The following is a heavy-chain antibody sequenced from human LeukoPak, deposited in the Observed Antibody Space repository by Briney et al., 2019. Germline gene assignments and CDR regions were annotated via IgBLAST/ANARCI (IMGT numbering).Heavy chain of an antibody. Sequence: PSETLSLTCAVYGGSFSGYYWSWIRQPPGKGLEWIGEINHSGSTNYNPSLKSRVTISVDTSKNQFSLKPSSVTAADTAVYYCARDGIAAAGTKLDYWGQGTLVTVSS. J-gene: IGHJ4*02. V-gene: IGHV4-34*01. D-gene: IGHD6-13*01. CDR2: INHSGST. CDR1: GGSFSGYY. CDR3: ARDGIAAAGTKLDY.